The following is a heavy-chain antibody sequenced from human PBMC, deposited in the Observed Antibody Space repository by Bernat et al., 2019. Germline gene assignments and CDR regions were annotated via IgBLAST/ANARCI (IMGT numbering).Heavy chain of an antibody. Sequence: QLQLQESGPGLVKPSETLSLTCTVSGGSISSYYWSWIRQPPGKGLEWIGYIYYSGSTNYNPSLKSRVTISVDTSKNQFSLKLSSVTAADTAVYYCARDPGYYGMDVWGQGTTVTVSS. J-gene: IGHJ6*02. V-gene: IGHV4-59*01. CDR1: GGSISSYY. CDR2: IYYSGST. CDR3: ARDPGYYGMDV.